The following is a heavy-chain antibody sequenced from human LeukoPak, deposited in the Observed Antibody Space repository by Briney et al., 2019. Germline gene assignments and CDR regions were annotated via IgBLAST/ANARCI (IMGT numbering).Heavy chain of an antibody. V-gene: IGHV4-31*03. CDR3: ARGSHADYEALLGFDP. Sequence: PSETLSLTCTVSGGSISSGGYYWSWIRQHPGKGLEWIGYIYYSGSTYYNPSLKSRVTISVDTSKNQFSLKLSSVTAADTAVYYCARGSHADYEALLGFDPWGQGTLVTVSS. CDR2: IYYSGST. CDR1: GGSISSGGYY. D-gene: IGHD4-17*01. J-gene: IGHJ5*02.